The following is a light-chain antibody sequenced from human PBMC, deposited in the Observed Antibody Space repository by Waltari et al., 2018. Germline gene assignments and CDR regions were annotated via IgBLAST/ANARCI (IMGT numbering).Light chain of an antibody. CDR3: SSYTSRGTLV. Sequence: QSALTQPASVSGSPGQSITISCTGTSSDVGGYNFVSWYQQDPGQAPPLIIYEVYNRPSGVSNRFSGSKSGNRASLTISGLQTEDEADYYCSSYTSRGTLVFGGGTKLTVL. CDR1: SSDVGGYNF. J-gene: IGLJ2*01. V-gene: IGLV2-14*01. CDR2: EVY.